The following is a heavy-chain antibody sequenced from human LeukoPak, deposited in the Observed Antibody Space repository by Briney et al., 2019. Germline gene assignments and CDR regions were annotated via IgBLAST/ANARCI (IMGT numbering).Heavy chain of an antibody. D-gene: IGHD4-17*01. CDR3: ARDKFHGDYLSKYYYGMDV. CDR1: GFTFSDYY. J-gene: IGHJ6*02. V-gene: IGHV3-11*01. CDR2: ISSSGSTI. Sequence: GGSLRLSCAASGFTFSDYYMSWIRQAPGKGLEWVSYISSSGSTIYYADSVKGRFTISRDNAKNSLYLQMYSLRAEDTAVYYCARDKFHGDYLSKYYYGMDVWGQGTTVTVSS.